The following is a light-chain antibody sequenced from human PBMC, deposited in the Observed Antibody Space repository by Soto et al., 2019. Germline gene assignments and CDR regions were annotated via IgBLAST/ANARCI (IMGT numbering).Light chain of an antibody. V-gene: IGKV3-11*01. CDR3: QQRSHWPLFT. CDR2: DAS. J-gene: IGKJ3*01. CDR1: QSGSSY. Sequence: EIVLTQSPATLSLSPGERATLSCTASQSGSSYLAWDQQKPGQAPRLLIYDASNRDTGIPARFSGSGSGTDFTLTISSLEPEDFAVYFCQQRSHWPLFTFGPGTKVDIK.